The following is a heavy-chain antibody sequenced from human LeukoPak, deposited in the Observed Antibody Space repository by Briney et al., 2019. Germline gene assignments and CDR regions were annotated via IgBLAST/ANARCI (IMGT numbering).Heavy chain of an antibody. V-gene: IGHV4-39*02. CDR2: IYYGGST. J-gene: IGHJ3*02. CDR3: ARDDSLEDVVVIAKDAFDI. CDR1: GGSISSSSYY. Sequence: SETLSLTCTVSGGSISSSSYYWGWIRQPPGKGLEWIGSIYYGGSTYYNPSLKSRVTISVDTSKNQFSLKLSSVTAADTAVYYCARDDSLEDVVVIAKDAFDIWGQGTMVTVSS. D-gene: IGHD2-21*01.